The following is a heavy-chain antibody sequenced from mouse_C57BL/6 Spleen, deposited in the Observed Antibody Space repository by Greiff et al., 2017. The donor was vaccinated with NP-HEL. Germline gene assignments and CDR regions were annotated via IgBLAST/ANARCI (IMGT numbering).Heavy chain of an antibody. V-gene: IGHV1-26*01. CDR1: GYTFTDYY. D-gene: IGHD1-1*01. J-gene: IGHJ2*01. Sequence: EVQLQQSGPELVKPGASVKISCKASGYTFTDYYMNWVKQSHGKSLEWIGDINPNNGGTSYNQKFKGKATLTVDKSSSTAYMERRSLTSEDSAVYYCARKITTVVAHFDYWGQGTTLTVSS. CDR2: INPNNGGT. CDR3: ARKITTVVAHFDY.